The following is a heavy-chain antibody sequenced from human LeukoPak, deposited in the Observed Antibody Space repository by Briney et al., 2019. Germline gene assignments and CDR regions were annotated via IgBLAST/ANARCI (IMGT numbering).Heavy chain of an antibody. CDR1: GGSLSSGGYY. CDR2: IYYSGST. D-gene: IGHD3-9*01. J-gene: IGHJ4*02. Sequence: SETLSLTCTVSGGSLSSGGYYWSWIRQHPGKGLEWIGYIYYSGSTYYNPSLKSRVTISVDTSKNQFSLKLSSVTAADTAVYYCARVPYDILTGYYSPDYWGQGTLVTVSS. V-gene: IGHV4-31*03. CDR3: ARVPYDILTGYYSPDY.